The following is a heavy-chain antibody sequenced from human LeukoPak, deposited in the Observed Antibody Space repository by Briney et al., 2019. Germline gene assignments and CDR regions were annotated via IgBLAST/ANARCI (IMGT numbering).Heavy chain of an antibody. CDR2: IYYSGST. J-gene: IGHJ2*01. CDR1: GGSISSYY. CDR3: ARDPRRTAMATRYFDL. D-gene: IGHD5-18*01. V-gene: IGHV4-59*01. Sequence: SETLSLTCTVSGGSISSYYWSWIRQPPGKGLEWIGYIYYSGSTNYNPSLKSRVTISVDTSKNQFSLKLSSVTAADTAVYYCARDPRRTAMATRYFDLWGRGTLVTVSS.